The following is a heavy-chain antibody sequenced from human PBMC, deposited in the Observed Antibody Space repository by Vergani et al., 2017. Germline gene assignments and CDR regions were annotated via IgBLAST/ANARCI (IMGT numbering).Heavy chain of an antibody. CDR1: GGSFSGYF. Sequence: QVQLQQWGAGLLKPSEPLSLTCGVSGGSFSGYFWSCIRQSPGKGLEWIGEIRPGANSNRNPSLKSRATLSLDSSKKQFSLRLRSVTAADTAVYYCARGVMRNITLCGESIIRGTDAFHVWGQGTMVTVSS. V-gene: IGHV4-34*04. J-gene: IGHJ3*01. CDR2: IRPGANS. D-gene: IGHD3-3*01. CDR3: ARGVMRNITLCGESIIRGTDAFHV.